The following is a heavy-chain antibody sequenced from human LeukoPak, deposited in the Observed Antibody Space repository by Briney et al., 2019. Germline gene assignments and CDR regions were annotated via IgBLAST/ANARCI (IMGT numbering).Heavy chain of an antibody. V-gene: IGHV3-48*04. CDR1: GFTFSSYS. D-gene: IGHD3-3*01. CDR3: AKDKWSGFDY. Sequence: GGSLRLSCAASGFTFSSYSMNWVRQAPGKGLEWVSYISSSSSTIYYADSVKGRFTISRGNAKNSLYLQMNSLRAEDTAVYYCAKDKWSGFDYWGQGTLVTVSS. J-gene: IGHJ4*02. CDR2: ISSSSSTI.